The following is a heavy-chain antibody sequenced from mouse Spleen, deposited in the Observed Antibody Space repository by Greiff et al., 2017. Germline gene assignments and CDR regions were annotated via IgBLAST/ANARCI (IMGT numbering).Heavy chain of an antibody. D-gene: IGHD2-4*01. V-gene: IGHV1-14*01. Sequence: VQLQQSGPELVKPGASVKMSCKASGYTFTSYVMHWVKQKPGQGLEWIGYINPYNDGTKYNEKFKGKATLTSDKSSSTAYMELSSLTSEDSAVYYCARGGSTMITYFDYWGQGTTLTVSS. CDR3: ARGGSTMITYFDY. J-gene: IGHJ2*01. CDR1: GYTFTSYV. CDR2: INPYNDGT.